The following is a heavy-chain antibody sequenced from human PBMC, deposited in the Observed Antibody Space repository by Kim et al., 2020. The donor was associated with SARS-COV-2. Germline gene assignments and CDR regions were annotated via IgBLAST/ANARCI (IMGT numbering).Heavy chain of an antibody. CDR1: GGSISSRRHN. J-gene: IGHJ4*02. CDR2: SYYTWTT. CDR3: VAYQYETTYDF. Sequence: SETLSLTCTVSGGSISSRRHNWAWIRQPQGKGLEWIGSSYYTWTTDYNPSLKSRVTITLDTSKNEFSLKLNFVTDADTAVYYCVAYQYETTYDFWGQGTLVAVAS. V-gene: IGHV4-39*01. D-gene: IGHD2-2*01.